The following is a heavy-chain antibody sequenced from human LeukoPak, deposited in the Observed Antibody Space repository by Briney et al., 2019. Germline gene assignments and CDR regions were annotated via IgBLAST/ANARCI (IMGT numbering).Heavy chain of an antibody. CDR2: IDYSGST. J-gene: IGHJ5*02. Sequence: SETLSLTCTVSGGSISSYYWSWIRQPPGKGLEWIGYIDYSGSTNYNPSLTSRVTISVDTSKNQFSLKLSFVTAADTAVYYCARDRRSWFDPWGQGTLVTVSS. CDR1: GGSISSYY. CDR3: ARDRRSWFDP. V-gene: IGHV4-59*01.